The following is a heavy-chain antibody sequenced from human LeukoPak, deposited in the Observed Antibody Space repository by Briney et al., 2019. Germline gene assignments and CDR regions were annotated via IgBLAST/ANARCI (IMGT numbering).Heavy chain of an antibody. CDR2: IIPIFGTA. D-gene: IGHD5-18*01. CDR3: ARGDTAMVYFDY. CDR1: GGTFSSYA. Sequence: SVKVSCTASGGTFSSYAISWVRQAPGQGLEWMGGIIPIFGTANYAQKFQGRVTITADESTSTAYMELSSLRSEDTAVYYCARGDTAMVYFDYWGQGTLVTVSS. V-gene: IGHV1-69*13. J-gene: IGHJ4*02.